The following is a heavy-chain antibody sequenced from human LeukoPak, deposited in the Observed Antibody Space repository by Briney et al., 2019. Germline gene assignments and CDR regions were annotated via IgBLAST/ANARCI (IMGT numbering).Heavy chain of an antibody. CDR2: IYHSGST. D-gene: IGHD4-17*01. V-gene: IGHV4-30-2*01. CDR1: GGSISSGGYS. Sequence: PSQTLSLTCAVSGGSISSGGYSWSWIRQPPGKGLEWIGYIYHSGSTYYNPSLKSRVTISVDRPKNQFSLKLSSVTAADTAVYYCARDRVGGDYGLYFGLWGRGTLVTVSS. CDR3: ARDRVGGDYGLYFGL. J-gene: IGHJ2*01.